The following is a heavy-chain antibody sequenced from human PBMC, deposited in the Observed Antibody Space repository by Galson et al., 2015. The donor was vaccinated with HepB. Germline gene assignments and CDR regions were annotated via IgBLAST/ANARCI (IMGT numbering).Heavy chain of an antibody. Sequence: SLRLSCAASGFTVSSNYMSWVRQAPGKGLEWVSVIYSGGSTYYADSVKGRFTISRDNSKNTLYLQMNSLRAEDTAVYYCATNYDILTGVSYYYYGIDVWGQGTTVTVSS. CDR2: IYSGGST. V-gene: IGHV3-66*02. D-gene: IGHD3-9*01. CDR3: ATNYDILTGVSYYYYGIDV. J-gene: IGHJ6*02. CDR1: GFTVSSNY.